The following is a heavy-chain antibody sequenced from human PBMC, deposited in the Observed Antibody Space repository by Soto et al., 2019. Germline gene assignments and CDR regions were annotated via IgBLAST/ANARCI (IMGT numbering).Heavy chain of an antibody. D-gene: IGHD6-13*01. Sequence: EVQLVESGGGLVQPGGSLRLSCAASGFTFSSYSMNWVRQAPGKGLEWDSYISSSSSTIYYADSVKGRFTISRDNAKNSLYLQMNSPRDEDTAVYYCAREAAAGNLDYWGQGTLVTVSS. CDR3: AREAAAGNLDY. CDR1: GFTFSSYS. J-gene: IGHJ4*02. V-gene: IGHV3-48*02. CDR2: ISSSSSTI.